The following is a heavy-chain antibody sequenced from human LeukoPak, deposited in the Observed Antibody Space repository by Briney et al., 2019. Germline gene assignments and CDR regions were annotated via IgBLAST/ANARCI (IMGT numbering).Heavy chain of an antibody. V-gene: IGHV4-39*07. CDR2: LYYTGDT. CDR1: GGSISSRTYF. CDR3: ARDRGHYSSSWYTWFDP. J-gene: IGHJ5*02. Sequence: SETLSLTCTVSGGSISSRTYFWGWIRQPPGGTLEWIGSLYYTGDTYYNPSLSSRVAMSIDMSNNQFSLKLSSLTAADTAVYYCARDRGHYSSSWYTWFDPWGQGILVTVSS. D-gene: IGHD6-13*01.